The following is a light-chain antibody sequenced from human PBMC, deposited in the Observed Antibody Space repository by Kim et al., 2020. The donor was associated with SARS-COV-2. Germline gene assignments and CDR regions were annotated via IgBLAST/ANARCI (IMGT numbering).Light chain of an antibody. V-gene: IGKV1-39*01. Sequence: DIQMTQSPSSLSASVGDRVTITCRASQDISNYLNWYQQKPGKAPKLLINAASSLLSGVPSRFSGSGSGTDFTLTISSLQPEDFATYYCQQSYITPPYTFGQGTKLEI. CDR3: QQSYITPPYT. CDR2: AAS. CDR1: QDISNY. J-gene: IGKJ2*01.